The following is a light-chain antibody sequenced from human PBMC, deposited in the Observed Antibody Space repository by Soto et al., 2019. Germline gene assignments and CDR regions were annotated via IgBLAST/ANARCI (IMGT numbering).Light chain of an antibody. J-gene: IGKJ5*01. CDR2: KAS. CDR1: QSISSW. CDR3: QQYDIYPLT. V-gene: IGKV1-5*03. Sequence: DIQMTQSPSTLSASVGDRVTITCRASQSISSWLAWYQQKPGKAPKLLIYKASTLESGVPSRFSGSGSGTEFTLTISSLQPDDFATYYCQQYDIYPLTFGQGTRLEIK.